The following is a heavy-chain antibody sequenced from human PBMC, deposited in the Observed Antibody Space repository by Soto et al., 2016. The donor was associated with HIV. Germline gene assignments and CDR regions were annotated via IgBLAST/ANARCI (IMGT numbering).Heavy chain of an antibody. CDR2: INSDGSST. D-gene: IGHD3-3*01. Sequence: EVQLVESGGGLVQPGGSLRLSCAASGFTFSSYWMHWVRQAPGKGLVWVSRINSDGSSTSYADSVKGRFTISRDNAKNTLYLQMNSLRAEDTAVYYCARGGTYYDFWSGRPFDPWGQGTLVTASS. V-gene: IGHV3-74*01. J-gene: IGHJ5*02. CDR3: ARGGTYYDFWSGRPFDP. CDR1: GFTFSSYW.